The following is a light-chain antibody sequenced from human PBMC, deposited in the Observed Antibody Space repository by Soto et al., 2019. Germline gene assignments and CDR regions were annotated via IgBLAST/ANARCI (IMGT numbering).Light chain of an antibody. CDR2: DAS. CDR1: QSVSRY. V-gene: IGKV3-11*01. Sequence: EIVLTQSPATLSLSPGERATLSCRASQSVSRYLAWYQQKPGQAPRLLIYDASNWATGIPARFSGSGSGTDFPLTISSLEPEDFAVYYCQQRSNWPWTFGQGTKVEIK. J-gene: IGKJ1*01. CDR3: QQRSNWPWT.